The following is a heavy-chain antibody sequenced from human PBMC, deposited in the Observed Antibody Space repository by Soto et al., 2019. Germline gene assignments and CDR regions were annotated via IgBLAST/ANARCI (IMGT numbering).Heavy chain of an antibody. CDR2: IDPSDSYT. D-gene: IGHD1-26*01. CDR3: ASTSGSYSDYYYGMDV. J-gene: IGHJ6*02. V-gene: IGHV5-10-1*01. Sequence: GESLKISCKGSGYSFTSYWISWVRQMPGKGLEWMGRIDPSDSYTNYSPSFQGHVTISADKSISTAYLQWSSLKASDTAMYYCASTSGSYSDYYYGMDVWGQGTTVTVS. CDR1: GYSFTSYW.